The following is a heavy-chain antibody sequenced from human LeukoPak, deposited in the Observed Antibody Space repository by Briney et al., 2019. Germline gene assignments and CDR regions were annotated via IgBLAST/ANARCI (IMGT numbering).Heavy chain of an antibody. D-gene: IGHD3-22*01. CDR3: AKVVYDSSGYYFYY. Sequence: PGGSLRLSCAASGFTFSSYAMSWVRQAPGKGLEWVSAISGSGSSTYYADSVKGRFTISRDNSKNTLYLQMNSLRAEDTAVYYCAKVVYDSSGYYFYYWGQGTLVTVSS. V-gene: IGHV3-23*01. CDR2: ISGSGSST. J-gene: IGHJ4*02. CDR1: GFTFSSYA.